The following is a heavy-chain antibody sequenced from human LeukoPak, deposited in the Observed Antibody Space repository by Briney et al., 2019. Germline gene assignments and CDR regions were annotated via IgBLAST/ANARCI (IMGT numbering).Heavy chain of an antibody. CDR3: AREFTILGVVFDY. Sequence: GGSLRLSCAASGFTFSSYAMHWVRQAPGKGLEWVAVISYDGSNKYYADSVKGRFTISRDNSKNTLYLQMNSLRSEDTAVYYCAREFTILGVVFDYWGQGTLVTVSS. CDR1: GFTFSSYA. V-gene: IGHV3-30-3*01. J-gene: IGHJ4*02. CDR2: ISYDGSNK. D-gene: IGHD3-3*01.